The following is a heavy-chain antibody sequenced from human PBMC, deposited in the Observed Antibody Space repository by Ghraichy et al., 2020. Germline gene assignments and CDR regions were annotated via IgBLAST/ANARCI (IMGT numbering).Heavy chain of an antibody. J-gene: IGHJ4*02. V-gene: IGHV3-53*01. CDR1: GFNVNNDY. Sequence: GVLRLSCAASGFNVNNDYMTWVRQAPGKGLEWVSVMSSGGSTYYADSGKGRFTISRDISKNTLYLQMNNLRVEDTGMYYCARDRRRDGYNLHFWGQGTLVTVSS. D-gene: IGHD5-24*01. CDR3: ARDRRRDGYNLHF. CDR2: MSSGGST.